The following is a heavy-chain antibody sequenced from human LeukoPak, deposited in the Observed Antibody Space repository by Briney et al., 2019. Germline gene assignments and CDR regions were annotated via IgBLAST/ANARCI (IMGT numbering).Heavy chain of an antibody. CDR1: GGSISSSSYY. CDR2: IFYSGST. V-gene: IGHV4-39*07. J-gene: IGHJ4*02. D-gene: IGHD6-19*01. CDR3: ARVPVAVAGIDY. Sequence: SETLCLTCTVSGGSISSSSYYWGWIRQPPGGGRGWIGSIFYSGSTYYNPSPKSRVTISVDTSKNQFSLKLTSVAAADTAVYYCARVPVAVAGIDYWGQGTLLTVSS.